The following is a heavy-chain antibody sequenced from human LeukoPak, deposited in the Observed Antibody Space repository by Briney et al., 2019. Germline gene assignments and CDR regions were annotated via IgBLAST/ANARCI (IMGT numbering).Heavy chain of an antibody. J-gene: IGHJ4*02. CDR1: GGSVSSGSYY. CDR3: ASWYYDFWSGYKNFDY. Sequence: SETLSLTCTVSGGSVSSGSYYWSWIRQPPGKGLEWIGYIYYSGSTNYNPSLKSRVTISVDTSKNQFSLKLSSVTAADTAVYYCASWYYDFWSGYKNFDYWGQGTLVTVPS. V-gene: IGHV4-61*01. D-gene: IGHD3-3*01. CDR2: IYYSGST.